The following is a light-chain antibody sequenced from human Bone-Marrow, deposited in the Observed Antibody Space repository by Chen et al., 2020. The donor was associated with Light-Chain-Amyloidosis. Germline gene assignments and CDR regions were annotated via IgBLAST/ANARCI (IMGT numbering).Light chain of an antibody. CDR1: SSDVGGDNH. Sequence: QSALTQPASVSGSPGQSITISCTGTSSDVGGDNHVSWYQQHPDQAPKLMIYEVTNRPSWVPARFSGSKSDNTASLTISGLQTEDEADYFCSSYTITTTLVFGSGTRVTVL. V-gene: IGLV2-14*01. CDR3: SSYTITTTLV. CDR2: EVT. J-gene: IGLJ1*01.